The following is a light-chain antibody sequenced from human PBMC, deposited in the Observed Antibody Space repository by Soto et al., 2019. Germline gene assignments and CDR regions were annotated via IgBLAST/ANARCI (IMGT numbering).Light chain of an antibody. J-gene: IGLJ1*01. Sequence: LTQPASVSGSPGQSITISCTGTSSDVGGYYYVSWYQHHPGKAPKPIIYQVTNRPSGVSNRFSASKSGNTASLTISALQAEDEADYYCCSYSSRSTFYVFGNGTKVTV. V-gene: IGLV2-14*01. CDR1: SSDVGGYYY. CDR3: CSYSSRSTFYV. CDR2: QVT.